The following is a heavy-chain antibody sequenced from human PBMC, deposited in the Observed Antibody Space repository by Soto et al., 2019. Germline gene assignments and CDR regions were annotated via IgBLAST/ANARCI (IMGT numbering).Heavy chain of an antibody. J-gene: IGHJ4*02. V-gene: IGHV1-46*03. D-gene: IGHD3-10*01. CDR2: INPFDGSR. CDR3: SRVDPGETSPFDH. CDR1: VYIITSYF. Sequence: SVNVSCKASVYIITSYFLHWVRHAPGQGLEWMGWINPFDGSRMFAQSFQGRVTFTRDTSTSTVYMELSGLRSDDTAVYYCSRVDPGETSPFDHWGQGTLVTGSS.